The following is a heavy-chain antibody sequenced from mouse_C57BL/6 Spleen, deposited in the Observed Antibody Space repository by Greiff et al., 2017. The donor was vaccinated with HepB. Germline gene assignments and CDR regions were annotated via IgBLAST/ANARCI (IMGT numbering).Heavy chain of an antibody. CDR1: GYTFTDYY. Sequence: QVHVKQSGAELVRPGASVKLSCKASGYTFTDYYINWVKQRPGQGLEWIARIYPGSGNTYYNEKFKGKATLTAEKSSSTAYMQLSSLTSEDSAVYFCARETGTGTGDWYFDVWGTGTTVTVSS. J-gene: IGHJ1*03. D-gene: IGHD4-1*01. CDR2: IYPGSGNT. V-gene: IGHV1-76*01. CDR3: ARETGTGTGDWYFDV.